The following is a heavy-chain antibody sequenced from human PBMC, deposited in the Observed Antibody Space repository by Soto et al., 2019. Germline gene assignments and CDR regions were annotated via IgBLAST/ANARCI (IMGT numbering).Heavy chain of an antibody. CDR1: GFSLSTSGVG. D-gene: IGHD6-13*01. CDR2: IYWNDDK. V-gene: IGHV2-5*01. CDR3: AHRAGIAAPNCFDP. J-gene: IGHJ5*02. Sequence: QITLKESGPTLVKPTQTLTLTCTFSGFSLSTSGVGVGWIRQPPGKALEWLALIYWNDDKRYSPTLKSRLTITRDTSKGQVVLTMTTMAPVDTAPYYCAHRAGIAAPNCFDPWGQGTLVTVSS.